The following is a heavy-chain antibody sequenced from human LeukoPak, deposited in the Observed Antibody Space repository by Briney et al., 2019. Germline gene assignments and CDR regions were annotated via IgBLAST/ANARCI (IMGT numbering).Heavy chain of an antibody. CDR3: ARTFPHYYYMDV. Sequence: PSETLSLTCTVSGGSISSRSYYWGWIRQPPGKGLEWIGNIYYSGSTNYNPSLKSRVTISVDTSKNQFSLKLSSVTAADTAVYYCARTFPHYYYMDVWGKGTTVTVSS. J-gene: IGHJ6*03. CDR1: GGSISSRSYY. CDR2: IYYSGST. D-gene: IGHD2/OR15-2a*01. V-gene: IGHV4-39*07.